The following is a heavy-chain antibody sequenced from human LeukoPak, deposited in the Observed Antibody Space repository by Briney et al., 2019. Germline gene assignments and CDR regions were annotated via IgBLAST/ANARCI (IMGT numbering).Heavy chain of an antibody. V-gene: IGHV1-18*01. CDR2: ISAYTGIT. CDR3: ARDVIYTTSWYDH. CDR1: NYTFINYG. Sequence: GASVKVSCKTSNYTFINYGISWVRQAPGQGLEWMGWISAYTGITSFAQKFQGRVTMTTDTSTSTAYMELRSLRLDDTAVYYCARDVIYTTSWYDHWGQGTLVTVSS. D-gene: IGHD1-26*01. J-gene: IGHJ5*02.